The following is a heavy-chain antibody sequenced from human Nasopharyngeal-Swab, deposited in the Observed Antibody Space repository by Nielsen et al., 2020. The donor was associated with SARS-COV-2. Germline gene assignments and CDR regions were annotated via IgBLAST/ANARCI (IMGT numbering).Heavy chain of an antibody. Sequence: GESLKISCAASGFTFSSYWMSWVRQAPGKGLEWVANIKQDGSEKYYVDSVKGRFTISRDNAKNSLYLQMNSLRAEDTAVYYCARVSVPYYYDSSHAFDIWGQGTMVTVSS. D-gene: IGHD3-22*01. CDR1: GFTFSSYW. J-gene: IGHJ3*02. V-gene: IGHV3-7*01. CDR3: ARVSVPYYYDSSHAFDI. CDR2: IKQDGSEK.